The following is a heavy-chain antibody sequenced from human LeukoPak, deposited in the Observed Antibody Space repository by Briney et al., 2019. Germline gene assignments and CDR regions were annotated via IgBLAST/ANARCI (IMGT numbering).Heavy chain of an antibody. Sequence: SETLSLTCTVSGGSISSYYWSWIRQPPGKGLEWIGYIYYSGSTNYNPSLKSRVTISVDTSKNQFSLKLSSVTAADTAVYYCTRDARICSSTSCYAYYYYYYMDVWGKGTTVTVSS. D-gene: IGHD2-2*01. V-gene: IGHV4-59*01. CDR1: GGSISSYY. CDR2: IYYSGST. CDR3: TRDARICSSTSCYAYYYYYYMDV. J-gene: IGHJ6*03.